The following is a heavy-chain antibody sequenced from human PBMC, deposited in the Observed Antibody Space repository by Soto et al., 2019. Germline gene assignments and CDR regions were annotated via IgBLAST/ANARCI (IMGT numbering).Heavy chain of an antibody. CDR3: ERGFSRVSMDA. D-gene: IGHD3-3*02. CDR1: GDSVSSGGYY. Sequence: PSETLSLTCTVSGDSVSSGGYYWSWIRQPPGKGLEWIGYIYSSGSANYNPSLKSRVTISRDTSKNQISLKVASVTAADTAGYYCERGFSRVSMDAWGQGTTVTGFS. V-gene: IGHV4-61*08. J-gene: IGHJ6*02. CDR2: IYSSGSA.